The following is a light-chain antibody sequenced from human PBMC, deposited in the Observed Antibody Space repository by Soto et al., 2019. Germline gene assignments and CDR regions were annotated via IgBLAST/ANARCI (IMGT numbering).Light chain of an antibody. CDR3: QQYGSSPRT. Sequence: EVVMTQSPATLSVSPGERATLSCRASQSVSSDLAWYQQKPGQAPRLLIYGAFKRATGIPDRFSGSGSGTDFTLTISRMEPEDFAVYCCQQYGSSPRTFGQGTKV. CDR1: QSVSSD. V-gene: IGKV3-20*01. CDR2: GAF. J-gene: IGKJ1*01.